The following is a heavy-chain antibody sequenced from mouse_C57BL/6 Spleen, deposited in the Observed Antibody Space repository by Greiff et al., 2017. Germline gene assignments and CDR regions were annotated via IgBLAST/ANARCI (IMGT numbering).Heavy chain of an antibody. CDR1: GYTFTSYW. CDR2: IYPGSGST. Sequence: QVQLQQPGAELVKPGASVKMSCKASGYTFTSYWITWVKQRPGQGLEWIGDIYPGSGSTNDNEKFKSKATLTVDTSSSTAYMQLSSLTSEDSAVYYCARGDYGNYGDYAMDYWGQGTSVTVSS. J-gene: IGHJ4*01. D-gene: IGHD2-1*01. V-gene: IGHV1-55*01. CDR3: ARGDYGNYGDYAMDY.